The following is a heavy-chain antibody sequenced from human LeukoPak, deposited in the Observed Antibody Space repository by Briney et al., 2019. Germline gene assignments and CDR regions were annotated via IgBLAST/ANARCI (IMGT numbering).Heavy chain of an antibody. D-gene: IGHD2-15*01. V-gene: IGHV3-53*01. CDR3: AKVVADGYYYYYYGMDV. J-gene: IGHJ6*02. CDR2: IYSGGTT. Sequence: GGSLRLSCAASGFSVSSNYVSWVRQAPGKGLEWVSAIYSGGTTYYADSVKGRFTISRDNSKNTLYLQMNSLRAEDTAVYYCAKVVADGYYYYYYGMDVWGQGTTVTVSS. CDR1: GFSVSSNY.